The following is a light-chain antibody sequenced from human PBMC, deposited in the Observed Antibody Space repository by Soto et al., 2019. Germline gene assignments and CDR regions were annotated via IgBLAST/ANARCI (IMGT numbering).Light chain of an antibody. Sequence: QSALTQPASVSGSPGQSITISCTGTSSDVGGYNYVSWYQQHPGTAPKLMIYDVTNRPSGVSNRFSGSKSVNTASLTISGLQAEDEADYYCSSYTRSSTVIFGGGTKLTVL. CDR1: SSDVGGYNY. J-gene: IGLJ2*01. CDR3: SSYTRSSTVI. CDR2: DVT. V-gene: IGLV2-14*01.